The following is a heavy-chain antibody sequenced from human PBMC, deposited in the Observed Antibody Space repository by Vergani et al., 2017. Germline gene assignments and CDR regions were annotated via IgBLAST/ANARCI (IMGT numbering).Heavy chain of an antibody. CDR2: IYPGDSDT. Sequence: EVQLVQSGAEVKKPGESVKISCKGSGYSFTSYWIGWVRQMPGKGLEWMGIIYPGDSDTRYSPSFQGQVTISADKSISTAYLQWSSLKASDTAMYYCARGVXPAARDYYYYYMDVWGKGTTVTVSS. CDR3: ARGVXPAARDYYYYYMDV. V-gene: IGHV5-51*03. CDR1: GYSFTSYW. J-gene: IGHJ6*03. D-gene: IGHD2-2*01.